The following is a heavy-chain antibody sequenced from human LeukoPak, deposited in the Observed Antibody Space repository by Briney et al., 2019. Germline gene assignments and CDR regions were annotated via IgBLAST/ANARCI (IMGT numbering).Heavy chain of an antibody. Sequence: PGGSLRLSCAASGFTFSSSAMSWVRQAPGKGLEWVSNISGSGSGGSTYYADSVKGRFTISRDNSKNTLYLQMNSLRAEDTAVYYCANPPMGSSGYYYSFLWNYWGQGTLVTVSS. CDR1: GFTFSSSA. V-gene: IGHV3-23*01. CDR2: ISGSGSGGST. CDR3: ANPPMGSSGYYYSFLWNY. J-gene: IGHJ4*02. D-gene: IGHD3-22*01.